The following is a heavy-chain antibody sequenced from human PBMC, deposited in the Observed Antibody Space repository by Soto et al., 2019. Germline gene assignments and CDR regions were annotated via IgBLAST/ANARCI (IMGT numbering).Heavy chain of an antibody. CDR3: ATQTVTTSPRAYYFDY. D-gene: IGHD4-17*01. Sequence: EVQLLESGGGLVQPGGSLRLSCVASGFTFSNYAMSWVRQAPGKGLEWVSAISGSGDSTYYADSVKGRFTISRDNSKNTLYLQMNSLRAEDTAVYYCATQTVTTSPRAYYFDYWGQGTLVTVSS. J-gene: IGHJ4*02. CDR2: ISGSGDST. CDR1: GFTFSNYA. V-gene: IGHV3-23*01.